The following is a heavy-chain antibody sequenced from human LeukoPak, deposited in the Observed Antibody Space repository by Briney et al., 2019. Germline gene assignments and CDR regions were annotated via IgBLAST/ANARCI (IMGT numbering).Heavy chain of an antibody. V-gene: IGHV4-39*07. Sequence: SETLSLTCIVSGGSISSSSYYWGWIRQPPGKGLEWIGSIYYSGSTYYKPSLKSRVTISVDTSKNQFSLKLTSVTAADTAVYYCARKEWVPYYFDYWGQGTLVTVSS. J-gene: IGHJ4*02. D-gene: IGHD3-3*01. CDR2: IYYSGST. CDR1: GGSISSSSYY. CDR3: ARKEWVPYYFDY.